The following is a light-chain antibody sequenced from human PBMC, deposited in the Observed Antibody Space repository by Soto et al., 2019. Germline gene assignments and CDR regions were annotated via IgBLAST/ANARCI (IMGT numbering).Light chain of an antibody. CDR2: AAS. V-gene: IGKV1-39*01. J-gene: IGKJ4*01. Sequence: DVQRTQWPSSVWASVGHRVISTCRASQSIRKYLNWYQHKPGKVPTLLIYAASSLQSGVQSRFSGSGSGTEFPFPISSLPPEDFATYYRQQSHNAPPTCGGGTTGGYQ. CDR3: QQSHNAPPT. CDR1: QSIRKY.